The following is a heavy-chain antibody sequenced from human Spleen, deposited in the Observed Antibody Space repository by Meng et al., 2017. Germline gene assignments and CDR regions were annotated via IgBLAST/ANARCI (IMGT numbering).Heavy chain of an antibody. D-gene: IGHD6-19*01. V-gene: IGHV3-23*01. Sequence: GESLKISCVASGFTFSSYAMNWVRQAPGKGLDWVSGISGSGGTTYYADSVKGRFLISRDNSKNTLYMQVSSLRVEDTAVYYCARDVATVAGRGMVYWGQGTLVTVSS. J-gene: IGHJ4*02. CDR1: GFTFSSYA. CDR2: ISGSGGTT. CDR3: ARDVATVAGRGMVY.